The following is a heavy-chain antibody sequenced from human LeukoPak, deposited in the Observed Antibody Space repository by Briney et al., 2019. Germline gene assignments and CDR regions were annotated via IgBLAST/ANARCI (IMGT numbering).Heavy chain of an antibody. J-gene: IGHJ1*01. CDR2: IIPIFGTA. CDR1: GGTFSSYA. CDR3: ARDSNPQYSSGWYEEYFQH. Sequence: SVKVSCKDSGGTFSSYAISWVRQAPGQGLEWMGGIIPIFGTANYAQKFQGRVTTTADESTSTAYMELRSLRSEDTAVYYCARDSNPQYSSGWYEEYFQHWGQGTLVTVSS. D-gene: IGHD6-19*01. V-gene: IGHV1-69*13.